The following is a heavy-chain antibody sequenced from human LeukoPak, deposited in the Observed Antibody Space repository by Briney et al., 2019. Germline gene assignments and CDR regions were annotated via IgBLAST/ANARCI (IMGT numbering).Heavy chain of an antibody. CDR1: GGSISSYY. CDR3: ARDPYCSSNSCYYYYGMDV. V-gene: IGHV4-4*07. J-gene: IGHJ6*02. CDR2: IYTSGST. D-gene: IGHD2-2*01. Sequence: PSETLSLTCTVSGGSISSYYWSWIRQPAGKGLEWIGRIYTSGSTNYNPSLKSRVTMSVDTSKNQFSLKLSSVTAADTAMYYCARDPYCSSNSCYYYYGMDVWGQGTTVTVSS.